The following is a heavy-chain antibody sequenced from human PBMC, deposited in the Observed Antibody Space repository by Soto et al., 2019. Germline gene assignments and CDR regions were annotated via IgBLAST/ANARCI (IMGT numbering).Heavy chain of an antibody. V-gene: IGHV3-15*07. D-gene: IGHD3-22*01. CDR3: TTDGKTYYYDSSGYYPFDY. CDR1: GFTFSNAW. Sequence: EVQLVASGGGLVKPGGSLRLSCAASGFTFSNAWMNWVRQAPGKGLEWVGRIKSKTDGGTTDYAAPVKGRFTISRDDSKNTLYLQMNSLKTEDTAVYYCTTDGKTYYYDSSGYYPFDYWGQGTLVTVSS. CDR2: IKSKTDGGTT. J-gene: IGHJ4*02.